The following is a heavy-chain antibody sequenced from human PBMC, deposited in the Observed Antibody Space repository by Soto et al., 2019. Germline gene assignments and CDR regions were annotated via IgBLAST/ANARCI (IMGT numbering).Heavy chain of an antibody. CDR1: GFTFTRYS. V-gene: IGHV3-21*06. Sequence: PGGSLRLSCAASGFTFTRYSMNWVRQAPGKGLEWVSSISSTTNYIYYGDSMKGRFTIPRDNAKNSLYLEMNSLRAEDTAVYYCARESEDLTSNFDYWGQGTLVTVPQ. J-gene: IGHJ4*02. CDR2: ISSTTNYI. CDR3: ARESEDLTSNFDY.